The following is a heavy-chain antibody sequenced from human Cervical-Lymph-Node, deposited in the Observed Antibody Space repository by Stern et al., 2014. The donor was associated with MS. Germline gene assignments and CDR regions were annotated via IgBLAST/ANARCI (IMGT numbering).Heavy chain of an antibody. CDR3: ALGGFGHYFEY. J-gene: IGHJ4*02. D-gene: IGHD3-10*01. V-gene: IGHV1-69*01. CDR2: IIPIIGTA. Sequence: VHLVESGAEGQKPGSSVKVSCRASGGTFSSSDISWVRQAPGQGLEWMGGIIPIIGTANYAQKYQGRVTITADESTSTAYMELSSLRSEDTAIYYCALGGFGHYFEYWGQGTLVTVSS. CDR1: GGTFSSSD.